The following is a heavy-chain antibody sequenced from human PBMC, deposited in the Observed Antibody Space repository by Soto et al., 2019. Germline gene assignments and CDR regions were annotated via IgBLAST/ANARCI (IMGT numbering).Heavy chain of an antibody. CDR1: GGTFSSYA. D-gene: IGHD2-8*01. CDR2: IIPIFGTA. CDR3: SSLLYSDAGDAFDI. V-gene: IGHV1-69*13. Sequence: SVKVSCKASGGTFSSYAISWVRQAPGQGLEWMGGIIPIFGTANYAQKFQGRVTITADESTSTAYMELSSLRSEDRAVYYCSSLLYSDAGDAFDIWGQGTMVTVSS. J-gene: IGHJ3*02.